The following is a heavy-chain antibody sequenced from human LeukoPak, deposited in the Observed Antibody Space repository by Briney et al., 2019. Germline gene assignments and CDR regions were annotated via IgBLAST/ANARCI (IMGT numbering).Heavy chain of an antibody. CDR1: GGSISSGDYY. J-gene: IGHJ4*02. Sequence: SETLSLTCTVSGGSISSGDYYWSWIRQPPGKGLEWIGYIYYSGRTYYNPTLKSRVTISVYTSKNQFSLKLSSVTAADTAVYYCARDRGGYGDFDYWGQGTLVTVSS. D-gene: IGHD3-16*01. CDR3: ARDRGGYGDFDY. V-gene: IGHV4-30-4*08. CDR2: IYYSGRT.